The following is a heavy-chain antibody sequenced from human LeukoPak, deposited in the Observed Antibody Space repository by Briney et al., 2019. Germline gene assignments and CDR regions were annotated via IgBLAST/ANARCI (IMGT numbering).Heavy chain of an antibody. CDR3: ARVGSSTYDY. CDR2: INAGSGNA. J-gene: IGHJ4*02. D-gene: IGHD6-6*01. V-gene: IGHV1-3*01. CDR1: GYTFTTYA. Sequence: ASVKVSCKASGYTFTTYATHWVRQAPGQSLEWMGWINAGSGNAKYSQKFQGRVTITRDTSASTAYMELSSLRSEDTAVYYCARVGSSTYDYWGQGTLVTVSS.